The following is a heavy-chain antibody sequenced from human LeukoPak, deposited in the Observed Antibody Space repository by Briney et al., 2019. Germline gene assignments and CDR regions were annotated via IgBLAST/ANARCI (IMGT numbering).Heavy chain of an antibody. D-gene: IGHD5-18*01. Sequence: GGSLRLSCAASGFTFSSYGMSWVRQAPGKGLEWVSAISGSGGSTYYADSVKGRFTISRDNSKNTLYLQMNSLRAEDTAVYYCAKDVSRYSYGTDFDYWGQGTLVTVSS. CDR2: ISGSGGST. V-gene: IGHV3-23*01. J-gene: IGHJ4*02. CDR3: AKDVSRYSYGTDFDY. CDR1: GFTFSSYG.